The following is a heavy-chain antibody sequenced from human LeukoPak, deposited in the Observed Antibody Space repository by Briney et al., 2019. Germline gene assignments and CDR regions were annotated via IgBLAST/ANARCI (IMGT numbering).Heavy chain of an antibody. CDR1: GYTFTSYG. D-gene: IGHD6-13*01. J-gene: IGHJ6*03. Sequence: EASVKVSCKASGYTFTSYGISWVRQAPGQGLEWMGWISAYNGNTNYAQKLQGRVTMTRNTSISTAYMELSSLGSEDTAVYYCARVGAAAGTFHYYYYMDVWGKGTTVTISS. CDR3: ARVGAAAGTFHYYYYMDV. V-gene: IGHV1-18*01. CDR2: ISAYNGNT.